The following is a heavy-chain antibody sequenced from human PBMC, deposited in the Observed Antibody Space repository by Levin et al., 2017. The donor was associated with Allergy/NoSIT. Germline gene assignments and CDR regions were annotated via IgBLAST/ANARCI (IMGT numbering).Heavy chain of an antibody. Sequence: GESLKISCKGSGYSFTSYWIGWVRQMPGKGLEWMGIIYPGDSDTRYSPSFQGQVTISADKSISTAYLQWSSLKASDTAMYYCARRGGTSIAARPDTTPTDYWGQGTLVTVSS. CDR1: GYSFTSYW. CDR2: IYPGDSDT. D-gene: IGHD6-6*01. J-gene: IGHJ4*02. V-gene: IGHV5-51*01. CDR3: ARRGGTSIAARPDTTPTDY.